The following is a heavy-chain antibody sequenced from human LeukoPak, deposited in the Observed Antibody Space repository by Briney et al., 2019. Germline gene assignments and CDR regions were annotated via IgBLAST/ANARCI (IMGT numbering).Heavy chain of an antibody. CDR1: GGTFSSYA. Sequence: SVKVSCKASGGTFSSYAISWVRQAPGQGLEWMGRIIPILGIANYAQKFQGRVTMTRDTSISTAYMELAGLRFDDTAVYYCARVLVANDYWGQGTLVTVSS. CDR2: IIPILGIA. CDR3: ARVLVANDY. D-gene: IGHD3-3*02. V-gene: IGHV1-69*04. J-gene: IGHJ4*02.